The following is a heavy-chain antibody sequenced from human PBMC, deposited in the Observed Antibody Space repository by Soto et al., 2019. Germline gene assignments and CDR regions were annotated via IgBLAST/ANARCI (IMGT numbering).Heavy chain of an antibody. CDR2: ISYDGDKK. CDR3: AVMAGLVVSDDFGLDV. V-gene: IGHV3-30-3*01. CDR1: GFSFSDYS. J-gene: IGHJ6*02. D-gene: IGHD2-21*01. Sequence: QVHLVESGGGVVQPGRSLRLSCVGSGFSFSDYSIHWVRQAPGKGLEWVAFISYDGDKKFFADSVKGRFNISRDNAKNTVSLHMSSLSPEDTAVFHCAVMAGLVVSDDFGLDVWGQGTTVTVSS.